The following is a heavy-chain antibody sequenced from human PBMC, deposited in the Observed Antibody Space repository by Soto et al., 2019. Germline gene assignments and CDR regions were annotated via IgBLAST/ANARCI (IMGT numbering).Heavy chain of an antibody. CDR1: GFTFNDYA. CDR2: ISWNSGTI. Sequence: EVQLVESGGGLVQPGRSLRLSCAASGFTFNDYAMHWVRQAPGKGLERVSGISWNSGTIGYADSVKGRFTVSRDNAKNSLYLQMKGLRAEDTALYFCAKAQYSAVDNSGDNLFDPWGQGTLVTVSS. D-gene: IGHD4-4*01. J-gene: IGHJ5*02. CDR3: AKAQYSAVDNSGDNLFDP. V-gene: IGHV3-9*01.